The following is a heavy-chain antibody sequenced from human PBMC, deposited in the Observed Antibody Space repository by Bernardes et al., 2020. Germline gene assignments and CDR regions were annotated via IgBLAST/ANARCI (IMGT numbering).Heavy chain of an antibody. CDR2: IRRRDFGVTA. J-gene: IGHJ1*01. CDR1: GFSFGDYV. CDR3: TREGCSGTLCSYFFPH. D-gene: IGHD2-2*01. Sequence: GGSLRLSCTASGFSFGDYVMSWVRQAPGKGLEWLGFIRRRDFGVTAEYAASVRGRFTISRDDSNNIAYLQMNSLKTEDTAMYYCTREGCSGTLCSYFFPHWGQGTLVTVSS. V-gene: IGHV3-49*04.